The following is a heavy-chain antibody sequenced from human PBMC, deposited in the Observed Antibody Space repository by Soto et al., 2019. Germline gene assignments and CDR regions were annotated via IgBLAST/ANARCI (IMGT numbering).Heavy chain of an antibody. V-gene: IGHV4-31*03. Sequence: QVQLQESGPGLVKPSQTLSLTCTVSGGSISSGGYYWSWIHQHPGKGLEWIGYIYYSGSTYYNPSLKSRVTISLDTSKNQFSLKLSSVTAADTAVYYCAREGIAVAGTEPLDYWGQGTLVTVSS. J-gene: IGHJ4*02. CDR1: GGSISSGGYY. CDR3: AREGIAVAGTEPLDY. D-gene: IGHD6-19*01. CDR2: IYYSGST.